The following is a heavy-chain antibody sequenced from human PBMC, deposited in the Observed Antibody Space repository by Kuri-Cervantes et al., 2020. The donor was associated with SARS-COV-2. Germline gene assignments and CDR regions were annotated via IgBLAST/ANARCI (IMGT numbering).Heavy chain of an antibody. Sequence: ASVKVSCKVSGYTLTELSMHWVRQAPGKGLEWMGGFDPEDGETIYAQKFQGRVTMTEDTSTDTAYMELSSLRSEDTAVYYCARWKDYYDSSGHSSDLDYWGQGTLVTVSS. D-gene: IGHD3-22*01. J-gene: IGHJ4*02. CDR1: GYTLTELS. V-gene: IGHV1-24*01. CDR3: ARWKDYYDSSGHSSDLDY. CDR2: FDPEDGET.